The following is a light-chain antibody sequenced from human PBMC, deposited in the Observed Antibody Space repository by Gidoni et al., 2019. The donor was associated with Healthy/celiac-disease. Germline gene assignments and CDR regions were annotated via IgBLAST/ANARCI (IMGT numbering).Light chain of an antibody. Sequence: NFMLTQPQSVSDSPGKTVTISCTRSSGSIASNYVQWYQQRPGSSPTTVIYEYNQRPSGVPVRFSGSIDSSSNSASLSISGLKPEDEADYYCQSYDSSIPWVFGGGTKLTVL. CDR3: QSYDSSIPWV. CDR1: SGSIASNY. J-gene: IGLJ3*02. CDR2: EYN. V-gene: IGLV6-57*01.